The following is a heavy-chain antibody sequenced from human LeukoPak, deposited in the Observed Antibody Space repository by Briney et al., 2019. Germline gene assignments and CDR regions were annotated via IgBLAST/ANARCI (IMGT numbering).Heavy chain of an antibody. V-gene: IGHV4-30-4*08. CDR2: IYYSGST. Sequence: MPSQTLSLTCTVSGGSISSGDYYWRWIRQPPGKGLEWIGYIYYSGSTYYNPSLKSRVTISVDTSKNQFSLKLSSVTAADTAVYYCARGDFWSGSIDYWGQGTLVTVSS. CDR3: ARGDFWSGSIDY. J-gene: IGHJ4*02. D-gene: IGHD3-3*01. CDR1: GGSISSGDYY.